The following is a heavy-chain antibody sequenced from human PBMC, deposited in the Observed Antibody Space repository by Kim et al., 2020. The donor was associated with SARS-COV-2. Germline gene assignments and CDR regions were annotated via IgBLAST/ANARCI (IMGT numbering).Heavy chain of an antibody. CDR3: AAGERWMATIY. D-gene: IGHD5-12*01. J-gene: IGHJ4*02. Sequence: SETLSLTCTVSGGSISSGGYYWSWIRQHPGKGLEWIGYIYYSGSTYYNPSLKSRVTISVDTSKNQFSLKLSSVTAADTAVYYCAAGERWMATIYWGQGTLVTVSS. V-gene: IGHV4-31*03. CDR2: IYYSGST. CDR1: GGSISSGGYY.